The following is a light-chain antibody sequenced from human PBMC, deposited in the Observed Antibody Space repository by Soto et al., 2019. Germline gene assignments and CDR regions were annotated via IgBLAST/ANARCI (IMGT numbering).Light chain of an antibody. Sequence: QSVLTQPPSVSGSPGQSVAISCTGTSSDVGSYNRVSWYQQPPGTAPKLMIYDVSNRPSGVPDRFSGSKSGNTASLTISGLQAEDEADYYCSQYTSSSTYVFGTGTKSPS. V-gene: IGLV2-18*01. CDR2: DVS. CDR1: SSDVGSYNR. J-gene: IGLJ1*01. CDR3: SQYTSSSTYV.